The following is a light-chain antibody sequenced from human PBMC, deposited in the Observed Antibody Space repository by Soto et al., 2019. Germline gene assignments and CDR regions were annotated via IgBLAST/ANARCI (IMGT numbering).Light chain of an antibody. CDR1: QSLLYSSNNWNY. CDR3: QQYYSAPLN. CDR2: WAS. V-gene: IGKV4-1*01. Sequence: DIEVTQSPDSLAVSLGERATINCKSSQSLLYSSNNWNYLAWYQKKSGQPPKMLIYWASSRQSGVPDRFSGTGSGTDFTLTINSVQAEDAAVYFCQQYYSAPLNFGGGTKVEIK. J-gene: IGKJ4*01.